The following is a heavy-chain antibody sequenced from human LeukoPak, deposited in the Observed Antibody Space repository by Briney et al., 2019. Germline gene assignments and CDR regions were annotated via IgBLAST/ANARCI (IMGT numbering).Heavy chain of an antibody. D-gene: IGHD6-19*01. CDR2: IYPGDSAT. V-gene: IGHV5-51*01. CDR3: ARVKSSGWSQDDY. Sequence: ESLKVSCMGSGSSFTISSIGGVRQMHGKGLEGMGIIYPGDSATTNSPSFQAQVTISAHQSISTAYLQSRSLKASPTPTYSPARVKSSGWSQDDYWGQGTLVTVSS. J-gene: IGHJ4*02. CDR1: GSSFTISS.